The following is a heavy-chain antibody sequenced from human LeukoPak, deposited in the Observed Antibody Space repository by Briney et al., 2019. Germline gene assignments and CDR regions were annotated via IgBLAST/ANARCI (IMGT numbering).Heavy chain of an antibody. J-gene: IGHJ4*02. CDR1: GLTFSSYA. CDR2: ISGSGGST. V-gene: IGHV3-23*01. CDR3: AKDRGYSYGSVDY. Sequence: GGSLRLSCAVSGLTFSSYAMSWVRQAPGRGLEWVSAISGSGGSTYYADSVKGRFTISRDNSKNTLYLQMNSLRAEDTAVYYCAKDRGYSYGSVDYWGQGTLVTVSS. D-gene: IGHD5-18*01.